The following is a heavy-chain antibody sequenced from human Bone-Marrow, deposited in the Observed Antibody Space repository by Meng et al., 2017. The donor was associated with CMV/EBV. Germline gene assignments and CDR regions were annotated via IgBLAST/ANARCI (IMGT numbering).Heavy chain of an antibody. CDR3: ARKHQGGYSYYYIDY. J-gene: IGHJ4*02. V-gene: IGHV4-59*01. Sequence: SETLSLTCTVSGGSISSYYWSWIRQPPGKGLEWIGYIYYSGSTNYNPSLKSRVTISVDTSKNQFPLKLSSVTAADTAVYYCARKHQGGYSYYYIDYWGQGTLVTFSS. CDR2: IYYSGST. D-gene: IGHD3-22*01. CDR1: GGSISSYY.